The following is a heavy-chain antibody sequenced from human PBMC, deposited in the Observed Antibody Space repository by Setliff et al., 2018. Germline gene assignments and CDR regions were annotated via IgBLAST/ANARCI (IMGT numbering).Heavy chain of an antibody. V-gene: IGHV4-61*02. CDR3: AGTPARGTTWLSPFDY. CDR1: GGSVGSGNFY. J-gene: IGHJ4*02. CDR2: IQSSGNT. Sequence: SETLSLTCTVSGGSVGSGNFYWSWIRQTAGKGLEWIGLIQSSGNTNYNPSLQSRVTISIDTSKNQFSLKMTSVTAADTALYYCAGTPARGTTWLSPFDYWGQGTQVTAPQ. D-gene: IGHD5-12*01.